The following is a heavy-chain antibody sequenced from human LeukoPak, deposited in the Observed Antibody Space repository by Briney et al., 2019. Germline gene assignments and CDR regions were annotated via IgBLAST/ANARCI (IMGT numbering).Heavy chain of an antibody. CDR1: GFTFSDFS. CDR3: TRGPTLIGVAGTWPLDY. V-gene: IGHV3-21*01. Sequence: GGSLRLSCAASGFTFSDFSMHWVRQAPGKGLEWVSSISSGSTYIYSADSLKGRFTISRDNDKKSLYLQMNSLRDEASAVYHCTRGPTLIGVAGTWPLDYWGQGTLVTVSS. J-gene: IGHJ4*02. D-gene: IGHD6-19*01. CDR2: ISSGSTYI.